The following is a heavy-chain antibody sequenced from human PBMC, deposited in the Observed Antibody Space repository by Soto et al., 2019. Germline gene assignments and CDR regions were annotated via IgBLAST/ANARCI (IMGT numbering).Heavy chain of an antibody. D-gene: IGHD6-19*01. Sequence: GGSLRLSCAASGFTFSSYSMNWVRQAPGKGLEWVSSISSSSSYRYYADSVKGRFTITRDNAKNTLYLQMNSLRAEVTAVYYCASLYSSGWCWRDPSAFDIWGQGTMVTVSS. J-gene: IGHJ3*02. CDR3: ASLYSSGWCWRDPSAFDI. CDR2: ISSSSSYR. V-gene: IGHV3-21*01. CDR1: GFTFSSYS.